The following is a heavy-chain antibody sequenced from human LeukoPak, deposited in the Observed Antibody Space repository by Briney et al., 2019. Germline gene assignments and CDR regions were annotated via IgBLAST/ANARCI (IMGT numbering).Heavy chain of an antibody. V-gene: IGHV3-74*03. J-gene: IGHJ4*02. CDR2: IKSDGSGT. Sequence: PGGSLRLSCAAPGFTFSVSWMHWVRHAPGKGLVWVSVIKSDGSGTTNADSVKGRFTSSKDNAKNTVYLQMNSLRDEDTAVYYCAKDYFGSLEYWGQGTLVTVSS. D-gene: IGHD2/OR15-2a*01. CDR3: AKDYFGSLEY. CDR1: GFTFSVSW.